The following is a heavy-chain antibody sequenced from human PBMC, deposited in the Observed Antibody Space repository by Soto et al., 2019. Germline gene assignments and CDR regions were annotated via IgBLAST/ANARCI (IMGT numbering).Heavy chain of an antibody. Sequence: QVQLQQSGPGLVKPSQTLSLTCTVSGGAIRRGDYSWSWIRQTPGKGLVWIAYIYYSGTTYYNPSLKSRVTISIDTYKNQFSLNLSSVPAADTAVYYCARVPNFYNSARGWFDPWGQGTLVTVSS. D-gene: IGHD3-10*01. CDR3: ARVPNFYNSARGWFDP. CDR2: IYYSGTT. J-gene: IGHJ5*02. V-gene: IGHV4-30-4*01. CDR1: GGAIRRGDYS.